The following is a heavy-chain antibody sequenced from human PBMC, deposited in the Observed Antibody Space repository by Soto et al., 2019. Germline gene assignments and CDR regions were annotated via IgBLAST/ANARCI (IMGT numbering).Heavy chain of an antibody. J-gene: IGHJ6*02. D-gene: IGHD6-6*01. CDR2: INHSGST. V-gene: IGHV4-34*01. CDR3: ARGAARREIYYYYGMDV. CDR1: GGSFSGYY. Sequence: RSEPLSLTCAVYGGSFSGYYWSWIRQPPGKGLEWIGEINHSGSTNYNPSLKSRVTISVDTSKNQFSLKLSSVTAADTAVYYCARGAARREIYYYYGMDVWGQGTTVTVSS.